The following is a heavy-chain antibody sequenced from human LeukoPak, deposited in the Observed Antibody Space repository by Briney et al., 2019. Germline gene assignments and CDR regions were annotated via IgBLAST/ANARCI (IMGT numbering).Heavy chain of an antibody. D-gene: IGHD3-10*01. CDR1: GFTFSSYA. CDR3: VKGSGYFDY. Sequence: GGSLRLSCSASGFTFSSYAMHWVPQAPGKGLEYVSAISNKGAGTYYADSVEGRFTISRDNSKNTLYLQMSSLRPEDTAVYYCVKGSGYFDYWGQGTLVTVSS. J-gene: IGHJ4*02. V-gene: IGHV3-64D*06. CDR2: ISNKGAGT.